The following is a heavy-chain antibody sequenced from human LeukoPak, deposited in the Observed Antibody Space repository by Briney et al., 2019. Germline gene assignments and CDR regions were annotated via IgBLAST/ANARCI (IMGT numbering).Heavy chain of an antibody. V-gene: IGHV4-31*03. CDR1: GGSVSTDGYY. CDR2: MYYSGST. D-gene: IGHD1-26*01. J-gene: IGHJ3*02. Sequence: SETLSLTCTVSGGSVSTDGYYCSWLRQHPGKGLEWIGYMYYSGSTYYNPSLRSRVTISVDTSENQFSLTLSSVTAADTAVYYCARDVGLGAFDIWGQGTMVTVSS. CDR3: ARDVGLGAFDI.